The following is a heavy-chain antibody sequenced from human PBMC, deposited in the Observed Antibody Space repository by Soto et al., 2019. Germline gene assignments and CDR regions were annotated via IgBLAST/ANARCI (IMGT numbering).Heavy chain of an antibody. CDR1: GYKFTTYF. D-gene: IGHD2-15*01. Sequence: QAQLVQSGAELKKPGASVKVACKASGYKFTTYFIHWVRQAPGQGLEWMGMIHPSGDTGYAQKFRGRVNMTMDTSTTTAYMELRNLKSEDTAVYFSVRGYCTTSPCSGDFQFWGQGTLVTVSS. CDR2: IHPSGDT. CDR3: VRGYCTTSPCSGDFQF. V-gene: IGHV1-46*01. J-gene: IGHJ1*01.